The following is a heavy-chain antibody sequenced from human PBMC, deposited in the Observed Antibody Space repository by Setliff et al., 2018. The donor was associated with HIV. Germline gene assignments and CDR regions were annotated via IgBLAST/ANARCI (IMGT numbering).Heavy chain of an antibody. D-gene: IGHD2-2*01. CDR3: ARGGEIVVLHGLDP. Sequence: SETLSLTCTVSGGSISSGGYSWTRIRQHPGKGLEWIGNIFYSGSTNYNPSLKSRLTISLDTSKNQFSLKLNSVTAADTAVYYCARGGEIVVLHGLDPWGQGTLVTVSS. CDR2: IFYSGST. CDR1: GGSISSGGYS. V-gene: IGHV4-31*03. J-gene: IGHJ5*02.